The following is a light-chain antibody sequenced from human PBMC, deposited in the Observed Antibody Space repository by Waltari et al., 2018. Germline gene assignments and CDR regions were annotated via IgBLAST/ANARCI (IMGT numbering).Light chain of an antibody. J-gene: IGLJ3*02. Sequence: QLVLTQSPSASASLGASVKLTCTLSSGHSSNVIAWHQQQPEKGPRYVMKVKSDGSHSKGDESPARFSGSISGAERYLTISSLQSEDGADYYCQTGGHGTWVFGGGTKLTVL. CDR2: VKSDGSH. CDR1: SGHSSNV. V-gene: IGLV4-69*01. CDR3: QTGGHGTWV.